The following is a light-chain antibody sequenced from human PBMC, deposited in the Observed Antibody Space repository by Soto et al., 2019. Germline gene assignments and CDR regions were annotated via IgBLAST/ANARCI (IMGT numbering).Light chain of an antibody. V-gene: IGLV2-8*01. CDR3: SSFVGGNIYV. J-gene: IGLJ1*01. CDR1: SSDVGGYDF. Sequence: QSALTQPPSASGSPGQSVTISRTGTSSDVGGYDFVAWHQQHPGKAPRLMIYDVSKRPSGVPDRFSGSKSGYTASLTVSGLQAEDEADYYCSSFVGGNIYVFGTGTKVTVL. CDR2: DVS.